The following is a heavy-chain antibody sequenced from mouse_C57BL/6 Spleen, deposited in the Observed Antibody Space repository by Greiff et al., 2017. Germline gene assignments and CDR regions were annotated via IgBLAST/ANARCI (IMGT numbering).Heavy chain of an antibody. Sequence: EVKLVESGAELVRPGASVKLSCTASGFNIKDYYMHWVKQRPGQGLEWIGRIDPGDGDTEYDPKFQGKATMAADTSSNTAYLQLSSLTSADTADYYCTAGGNPGDWGKGTTLSVSS. CDR1: GFNIKDYY. CDR3: TAGGNPGD. J-gene: IGHJ2*01. V-gene: IGHV14-1*01. CDR2: IDPGDGDT. D-gene: IGHD2-1*01.